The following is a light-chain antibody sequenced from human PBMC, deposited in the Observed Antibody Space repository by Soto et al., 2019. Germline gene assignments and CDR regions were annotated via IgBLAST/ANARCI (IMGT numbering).Light chain of an antibody. Sequence: ESVVTQYPATMSLSPGERATLACRASQSVSTSLACYQHKPGQAPRRLIYDSSKRATGIPDRFSGSGSATAFTLTISSLEPEDFAVYYCQQRNNWALITFGQGTRLEI. V-gene: IGKV3-11*01. CDR3: QQRNNWALIT. CDR2: DSS. J-gene: IGKJ5*01. CDR1: QSVSTS.